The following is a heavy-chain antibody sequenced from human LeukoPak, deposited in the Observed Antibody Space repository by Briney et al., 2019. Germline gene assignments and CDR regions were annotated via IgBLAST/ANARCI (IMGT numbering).Heavy chain of an antibody. D-gene: IGHD4-17*01. CDR2: IYYSGST. CDR3: ARERAVTTYYYFDY. J-gene: IGHJ4*02. CDR1: GGSIRSTTYY. V-gene: IGHV4-61*01. Sequence: SETLSLTCSVSGGSIRSTTYYWGWIRQPPGKGLEWIGYIYYSGSTNYNPSLKSRVTISVDTSKNQFSLKLRSVTAADTAVYYCARERAVTTYYYFDYWGQGTLVTVPS.